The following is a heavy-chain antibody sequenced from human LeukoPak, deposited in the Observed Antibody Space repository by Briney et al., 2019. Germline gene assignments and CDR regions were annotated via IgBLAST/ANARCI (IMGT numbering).Heavy chain of an antibody. Sequence: PSETLSLTCTVSGGSISSSSYYWGWIRQPPGKGLEWIGSIYYSGSTYYNPSLKSRVTISVDTSKNQFSLKLSSVTAADTAVYYCARVGVITIFGVVLLNWFDPWGQGTLVTVSS. D-gene: IGHD3-3*01. CDR2: IYYSGST. V-gene: IGHV4-39*07. CDR1: GGSISSSSYY. CDR3: ARVGVITIFGVVLLNWFDP. J-gene: IGHJ5*02.